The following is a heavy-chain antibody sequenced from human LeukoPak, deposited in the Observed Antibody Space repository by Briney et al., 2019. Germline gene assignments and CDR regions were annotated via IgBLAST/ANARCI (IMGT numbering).Heavy chain of an antibody. V-gene: IGHV1-8*01. CDR3: ARVAYYYDSAGLYLNYFYGMDV. CDR2: MNPSSGNT. Sequence: ASVKVSCKASGYTFTSYDINWVRQATGQGLEWLGWMNPSSGNTGYAQKFQDRVTMTRDTSISTAYMELSSLRSEDTAVYYCARVAYYYDSAGLYLNYFYGMDVWGQGTTVTVSS. D-gene: IGHD3-22*01. CDR1: GYTFTSYD. J-gene: IGHJ6*02.